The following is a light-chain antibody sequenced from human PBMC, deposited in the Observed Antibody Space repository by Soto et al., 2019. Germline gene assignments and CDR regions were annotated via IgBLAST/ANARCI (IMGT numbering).Light chain of an antibody. CDR2: GAS. V-gene: IGKV3-15*01. CDR1: QSVTNSY. Sequence: EIGMTQSPVTLSVSTGERATLSCRASQSVTNSYLAWYQQKPGQAPRLLIFGASTRAAGIPARFSGSGSGTEFTLTISSLQSEDFATYYCLQDYNYPLTFGGGTKVDI. CDR3: LQDYNYPLT. J-gene: IGKJ4*01.